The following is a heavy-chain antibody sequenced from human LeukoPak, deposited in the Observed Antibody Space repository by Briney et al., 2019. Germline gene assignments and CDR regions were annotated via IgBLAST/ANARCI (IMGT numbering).Heavy chain of an antibody. D-gene: IGHD3-22*01. CDR2: IYYSGST. CDR3: ARALSNYYDSSGYYFIAFDI. CDR1: GGSISSYY. Sequence: SETLSLTCTVSGGSISSYYWSWIRQPPGKGLKWIGYIYYSGSTNYNPSLKSRVTISVDTSKNQFSLKLSSVTAADTAVYYCARALSNYYDSSGYYFIAFDIWGQGTMVTVSS. V-gene: IGHV4-59*01. J-gene: IGHJ3*02.